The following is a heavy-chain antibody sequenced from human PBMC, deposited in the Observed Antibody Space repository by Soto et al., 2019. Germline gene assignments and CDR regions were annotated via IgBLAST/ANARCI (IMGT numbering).Heavy chain of an antibody. D-gene: IGHD3-22*01. CDR1: GYTFTSHG. J-gene: IGHJ4*02. CDR2: ISAYNGNT. Sequence: ASVKVSCKASGYTFTSHGISWVRQAPGQGLEWMGWISAYNGNTNYAQKLQGRVTMTTDTSTSTAYMELRSLRSDDTAVYYCARSSYYDSTPFYFDYWGQGTLVTVSS. V-gene: IGHV1-18*01. CDR3: ARSSYYDSTPFYFDY.